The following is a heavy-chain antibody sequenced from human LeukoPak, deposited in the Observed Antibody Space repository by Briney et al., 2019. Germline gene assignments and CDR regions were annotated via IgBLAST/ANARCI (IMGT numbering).Heavy chain of an antibody. D-gene: IGHD2-2*03. CDR1: GFTFDDYA. CDR2: ISWNSGSI. V-gene: IGHV3-9*01. J-gene: IGHJ3*02. CDR3: AKDLDGEDAFDI. Sequence: GRSLRLSCAASGFTFDDYAMHWVRQAPGKGLEWVSGISWNSGSIGYADSVKGRFTISRDNAKNSLYLQMNSLRAEDTALYYCAKDLDGEDAFDIWGQGTMVTVSS.